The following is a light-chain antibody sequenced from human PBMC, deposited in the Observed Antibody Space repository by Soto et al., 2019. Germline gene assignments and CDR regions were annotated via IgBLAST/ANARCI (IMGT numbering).Light chain of an antibody. CDR3: CSYEVGSYCV. CDR2: EGG. Sequence: SALAQPASASGSPGQSITISCTGTSSGVGFYNTVSWYQHRPGKAPKSVLYEGGTRPSGVPSRFCGSKSGNTAPLTISGLQAEDSAHYCCCSYEVGSYCVVGTGTNVS. V-gene: IGLV2-23*01. J-gene: IGLJ1*01. CDR1: SSGVGFYNT.